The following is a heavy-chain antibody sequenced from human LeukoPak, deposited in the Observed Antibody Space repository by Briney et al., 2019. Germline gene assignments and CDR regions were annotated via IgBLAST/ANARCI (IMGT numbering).Heavy chain of an antibody. D-gene: IGHD3-10*01. J-gene: IGHJ4*02. CDR1: GGSISSGSYY. V-gene: IGHV4-61*01. CDR2: VYYTGST. CDR3: ARAKMVRGVILYYFDY. Sequence: SETLSLTCTVSGGSISSGSYYWSWIRQPPGEGLEWIGYVYYTGSTNYNPSLKSRVTISVDTSKNQFSLKLSSVTAADTAVYYCARAKMVRGVILYYFDYWGQGTLVTVSS.